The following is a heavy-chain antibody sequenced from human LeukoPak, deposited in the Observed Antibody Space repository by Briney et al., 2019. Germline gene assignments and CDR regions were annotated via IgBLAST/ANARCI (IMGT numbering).Heavy chain of an antibody. CDR3: ARDGRPLDY. J-gene: IGHJ4*02. Sequence: PGVSLRLSCVDSGTTFSRYWMSWVRQAPGKGLEWVANIKQDGGEKYYVDSVKGRFTISRDNAKNSLYLQMNSLRVEDTAVYYCARDGRPLDYWGQGTLVTVSS. V-gene: IGHV3-7*03. CDR1: GTTFSRYW. CDR2: IKQDGGEK.